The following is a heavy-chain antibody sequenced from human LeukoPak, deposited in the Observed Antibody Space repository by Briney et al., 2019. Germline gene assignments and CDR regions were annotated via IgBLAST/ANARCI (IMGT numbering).Heavy chain of an antibody. CDR2: IIPIFGTA. D-gene: IGHD2-2*01. CDR1: GGTFSSYA. V-gene: IGHV1-69*13. J-gene: IGHJ4*02. Sequence: ASVKVSCKASGGTFSSYAISWVRQAPGQGLEWMGGIIPIFGTANYAQKFQGRVTITADESTSTAYTELSSLRSEDTAVYYCARDRYCSSTSCYYYFDYWGQGTLVTVSS. CDR3: ARDRYCSSTSCYYYFDY.